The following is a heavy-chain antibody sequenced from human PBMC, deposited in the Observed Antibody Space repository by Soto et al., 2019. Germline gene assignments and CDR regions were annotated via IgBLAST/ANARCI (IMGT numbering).Heavy chain of an antibody. J-gene: IGHJ4*02. Sequence: PSESLSLTCTVSGGSICSGGYYWSWIRQHPGKGLECIGYIYYSGSTYYNPSLKSRVTISVDTSENQFSLKLSSVTAADTAVYYCARYGSGSYYPTTFDYWGQGTLVTVSS. CDR1: GGSICSGGYY. V-gene: IGHV4-31*03. CDR3: ARYGSGSYYPTTFDY. D-gene: IGHD3-10*01. CDR2: IYYSGST.